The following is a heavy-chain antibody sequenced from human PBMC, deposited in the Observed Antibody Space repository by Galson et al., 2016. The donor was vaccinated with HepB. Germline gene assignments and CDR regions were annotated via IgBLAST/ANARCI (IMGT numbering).Heavy chain of an antibody. CDR2: MSHTGGT. CDR3: AASSGWWRLDS. D-gene: IGHD6-19*01. V-gene: IGHV4-4*02. Sequence: SETLSLTCGVSGASITSGRWWSCVRQPPGKGLEWIGEMSHTGGTNYNPSLKSRVTISLDRSNNQFSVKITSVTAADTAVYYCAASSGWWRLDSWGQGILVTVSS. CDR1: GASITSGRW. J-gene: IGHJ4*02.